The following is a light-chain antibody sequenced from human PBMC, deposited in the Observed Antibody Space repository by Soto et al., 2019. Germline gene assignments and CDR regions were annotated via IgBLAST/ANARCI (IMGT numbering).Light chain of an antibody. J-gene: IGKJ4*01. CDR1: QGSNHF. Sequence: DIQMTQSPSSLSASVGDRVTITCRESQGSNHFLAWLQLKPGKSPKSLIYAASNLQSGVPSRFSGSGSGTHFTLTISSLQPEDFATYYCQQYNESPLTFGGGTNVEIK. V-gene: IGKV1-16*01. CDR3: QQYNESPLT. CDR2: AAS.